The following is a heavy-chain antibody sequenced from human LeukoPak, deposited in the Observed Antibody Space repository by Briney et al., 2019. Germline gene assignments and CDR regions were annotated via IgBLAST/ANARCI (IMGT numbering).Heavy chain of an antibody. CDR1: GGSISSANYY. J-gene: IGHJ4*02. V-gene: IGHV4-61*02. CDR2: IYTSGSP. Sequence: SETLSLTCTVSGGSISSANYYWSWIRQPAGKALEWIGRIYTSGSPKYNPSLKSRVTISVDTSKNQFSLKLTSVTAADTAVYYCATDRWTNTSSLDYWGQGTLVTVSS. CDR3: ATDRWTNTSSLDY. D-gene: IGHD6-13*01.